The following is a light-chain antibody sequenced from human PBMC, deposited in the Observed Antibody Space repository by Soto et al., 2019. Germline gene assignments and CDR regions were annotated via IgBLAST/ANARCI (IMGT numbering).Light chain of an antibody. Sequence: QSALTQPPSASGSPGQSVTISCTGTSSDVGAYNYVSWYQQYPGKAPKLIIYEVNKRPSGVPDRFSGSKSGNTASLTVSGLQADDESDYYCSSYAGSNNLLFGGGNKLTVL. V-gene: IGLV2-8*01. CDR3: SSYAGSNNLL. J-gene: IGLJ2*01. CDR1: SSDVGAYNY. CDR2: EVN.